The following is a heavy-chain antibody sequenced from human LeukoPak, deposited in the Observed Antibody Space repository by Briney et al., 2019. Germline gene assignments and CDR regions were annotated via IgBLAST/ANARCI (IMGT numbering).Heavy chain of an antibody. D-gene: IGHD6-19*01. CDR1: GGSFSGYY. Sequence: SETLSLTCGVFGGSFSGYYWTWLRQPPGKGLEWIGQINHRGSSHYNPSLRSRVTMSIDTSKNQFSLILTSVTAADAGVYYCTRAVAGHPDWGQGTLVTVSS. V-gene: IGHV4-34*01. CDR2: INHRGSS. J-gene: IGHJ4*02. CDR3: TRAVAGHPD.